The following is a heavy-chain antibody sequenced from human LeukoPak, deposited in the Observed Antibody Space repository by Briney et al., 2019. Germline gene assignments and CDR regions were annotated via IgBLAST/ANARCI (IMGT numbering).Heavy chain of an antibody. D-gene: IGHD3-16*01. CDR3: VKDQRLGELQYTNPPFDY. CDR1: GFTFSSYA. J-gene: IGHJ4*02. CDR2: ISGTGGST. Sequence: GGSLRLSCAASGFTFSSYAMSWVRQAPGKGLEWVSAISGTGGSTYYADSVKGRSTISRDNSKNTLYLQMNSLRAEDTAVYYCVKDQRLGELQYTNPPFDYWGQGTLVTVSS. V-gene: IGHV3-23*01.